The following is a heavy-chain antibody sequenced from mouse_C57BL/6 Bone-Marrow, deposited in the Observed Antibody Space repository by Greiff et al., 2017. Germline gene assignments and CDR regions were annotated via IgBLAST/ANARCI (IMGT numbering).Heavy chain of an antibody. V-gene: IGHV1-64*01. Sequence: LKESGAELVKPGASVKLSCKASGYTFTSYWMHWVKQRPGQGLEWIGMMHPNSGSTNYNEKFKSKATLTVDKSSSTAYMQLSSLTSEDSAVYYCARGSMVTRAWFAYWGQGTLVTVSA. CDR3: ARGSMVTRAWFAY. D-gene: IGHD2-2*01. CDR1: GYTFTSYW. J-gene: IGHJ3*01. CDR2: MHPNSGST.